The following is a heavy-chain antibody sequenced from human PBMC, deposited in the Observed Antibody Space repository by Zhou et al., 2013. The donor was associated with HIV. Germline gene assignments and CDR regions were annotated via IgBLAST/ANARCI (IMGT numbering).Heavy chain of an antibody. Sequence: QVQLQESGPGVVKTSETLSLTCGVPDYSISSGYYWGWIRQPPGRGLEWIGSIYHSGSTYYNPSLKSRVTISIDTSKNQFSLKLSSVTAADTAMYYCVRWFGQLFYYGMDVWGQGDHGHRLL. CDR3: VRWFGQLFYYGMDV. J-gene: IGHJ6*02. CDR1: DYSISSGYY. D-gene: IGHD3-10*01. CDR2: IYHSGST. V-gene: IGHV4-38-2*01.